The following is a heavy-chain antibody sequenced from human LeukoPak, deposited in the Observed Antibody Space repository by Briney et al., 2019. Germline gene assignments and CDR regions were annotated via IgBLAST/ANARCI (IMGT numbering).Heavy chain of an antibody. Sequence: PGGSLRLSCAASGFTFSSYDMHWVRQATGKGLEWVSAIGTAGDTYYPGSVKGRFTISRENAKNSLYLQMNSLRAGDTAVYYCARVSLGSPAPFFDIWGQGTMVTVSS. J-gene: IGHJ3*02. CDR1: GFTFSSYD. CDR2: IGTAGDT. V-gene: IGHV3-13*01. D-gene: IGHD3-10*01. CDR3: ARVSLGSPAPFFDI.